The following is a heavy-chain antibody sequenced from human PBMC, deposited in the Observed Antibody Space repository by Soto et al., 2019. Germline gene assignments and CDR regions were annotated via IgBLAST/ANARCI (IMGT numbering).Heavy chain of an antibody. V-gene: IGHV3-30*18. J-gene: IGHJ6*01. CDR3: AKDPGSGCCGGSCYSYPYGMEV. CDR1: GFTFSSYG. Sequence: QVQLVESGGGVVQPGRSLRLSCAASGFTFSSYGMHWVRQAPGKGLEWVAVISYDGSNKYYADSVKGRFTISRDNSKKPLFLEKERLGGGEKAVFFCAKDPGSGCCGGSCYSYPYGMEVW. D-gene: IGHD2-15*01. CDR2: ISYDGSNK.